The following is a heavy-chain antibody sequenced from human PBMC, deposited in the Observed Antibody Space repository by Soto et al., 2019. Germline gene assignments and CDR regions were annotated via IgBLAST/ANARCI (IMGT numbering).Heavy chain of an antibody. J-gene: IGHJ5*01. CDR1: GDSVISNWY. V-gene: IGHV4-4*01. D-gene: IGHD3-10*01. CDR3: VMSPAWFNIDS. Sequence: TLSHTCGGSGDSVISNWYWGWGRQSPGKGLEWIADMFHSGSTNYSPSLESRVTLSVDKSKNHFSLKMNSVTAADTAVYFCVMSPAWFNIDSRGHGILVTAPQ. CDR2: MFHSGST.